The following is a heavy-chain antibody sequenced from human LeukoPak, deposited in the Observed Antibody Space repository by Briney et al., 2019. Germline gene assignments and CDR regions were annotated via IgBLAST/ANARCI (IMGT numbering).Heavy chain of an antibody. CDR2: INSDGSST. J-gene: IGHJ6*03. CDR1: GLTFSSYW. Sequence: GESLKISCAASGLTFSSYWMHWVRQAPGKGLVWVSRINSDGSSTSYADSVKGRFTISRDNAKNTLYLQMNSLRAEDTAVYYCARDYAGYSSRFGYYYYMDVWGKGTTVTVSS. D-gene: IGHD5-18*01. CDR3: ARDYAGYSSRFGYYYYMDV. V-gene: IGHV3-74*01.